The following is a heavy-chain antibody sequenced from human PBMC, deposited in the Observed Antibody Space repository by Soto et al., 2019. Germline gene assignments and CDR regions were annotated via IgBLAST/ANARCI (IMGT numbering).Heavy chain of an antibody. V-gene: IGHV3-15*07. J-gene: IGHJ4*02. CDR1: GFTFSNAW. CDR3: TTSISGLVTGH. D-gene: IGHD3-3*01. CDR2: IRSNADGGTA. Sequence: EVQLVESGGGLVKPGGSLRLSCAASGFTFSNAWMNWVRQAPGKGLEWVGRIRSNADGGTADYAAPVKGRFTFSRDDSQNTLFLQMNSLETEHTAVYFCTTSISGLVTGHWGQGTLVTVS.